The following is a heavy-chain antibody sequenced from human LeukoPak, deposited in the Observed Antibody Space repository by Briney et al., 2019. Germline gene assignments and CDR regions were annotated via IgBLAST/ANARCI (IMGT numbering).Heavy chain of an antibody. V-gene: IGHV4-34*01. CDR3: ARVVVAARGGNAFDI. J-gene: IGHJ3*02. CDR1: GGSFSGYY. D-gene: IGHD2-15*01. Sequence: SETLSLTCAVYGGSFSGYYWSWIRQPPGKGLEWIGEINHSGSTNYNPSLKSRVTMSVDTSKNQFSLKLSSVTAADTAVYYCARVVVAARGGNAFDIWGQGTMVTVSS. CDR2: INHSGST.